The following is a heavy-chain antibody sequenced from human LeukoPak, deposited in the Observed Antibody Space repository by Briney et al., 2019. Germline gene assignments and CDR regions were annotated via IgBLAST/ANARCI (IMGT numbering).Heavy chain of an antibody. J-gene: IGHJ4*02. D-gene: IGHD2-21*02. CDR2: IYYTGNT. CDR1: GGSITTYY. V-gene: IGHV4-59*01. CDR3: ASGSVVTALDQ. Sequence: KPSGTLSLTCAVSGGSITTYYWTWIRQPPGQALEWIGYIYYTGNTKYNPSLESRVTMSIDTSKNEFSLKIYSVNAADTAVYFCASGSVVTALDQWGQGTLVTVSS.